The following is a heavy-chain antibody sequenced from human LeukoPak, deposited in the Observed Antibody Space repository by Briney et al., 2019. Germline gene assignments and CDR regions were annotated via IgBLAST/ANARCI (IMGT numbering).Heavy chain of an antibody. CDR1: GFTFSSYA. Sequence: GRSLRLSCAASGFTFSSYAMSWVRQAPGKGLEWVSAISGSGGSTYYADSVKGRFTISRDNSKNTLYLQMNSLRAEDTAVYYCAKVSVVTAILDYFDYWGQGTLVTVSS. CDR3: AKVSVVTAILDYFDY. CDR2: ISGSGGST. D-gene: IGHD2-21*02. V-gene: IGHV3-23*01. J-gene: IGHJ4*02.